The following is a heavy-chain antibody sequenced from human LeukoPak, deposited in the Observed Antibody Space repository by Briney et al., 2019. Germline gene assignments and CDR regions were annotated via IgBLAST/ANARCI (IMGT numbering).Heavy chain of an antibody. CDR1: GFTFSVYG. CDR2: ISNDGSNK. Sequence: PGGSLRLSCAASGFTFSVYGMHWVRQAPGRGLEWVAVISNDGSNKYFADSVKGRFTISRDNSKNTLYLQMNSLRTEDTAVYYCAKNLEYVALGNDEVDYWGQGTLVTVSS. J-gene: IGHJ4*02. D-gene: IGHD1-1*01. V-gene: IGHV3-30*18. CDR3: AKNLEYVALGNDEVDY.